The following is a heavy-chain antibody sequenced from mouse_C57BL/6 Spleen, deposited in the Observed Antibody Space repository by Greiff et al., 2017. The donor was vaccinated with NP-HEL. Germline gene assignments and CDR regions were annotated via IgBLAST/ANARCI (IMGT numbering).Heavy chain of an antibody. V-gene: IGHV5-9-1*02. D-gene: IGHD2-3*01. Sequence: EVQRVESGEGLVKPGGSLKLSCAASGFTFSSYAMSWVRQTPEKRLEWVAYISSGGDYIYYADTVKGRFTISRDNARNTLDLQMSSLKSEDTAMYYCTRDGGLLGGVDYWGQGTSVTVSS. CDR3: TRDGGLLGGVDY. CDR1: GFTFSSYA. J-gene: IGHJ4*01. CDR2: ISSGGDYI.